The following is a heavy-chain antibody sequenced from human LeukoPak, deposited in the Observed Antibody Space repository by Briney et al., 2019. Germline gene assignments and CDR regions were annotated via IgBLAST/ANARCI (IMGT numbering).Heavy chain of an antibody. CDR1: GFTFSSYA. Sequence: PGGSLRLSCAASGFTFSSYAMSWVHQAPGKGLEWVSAISGSGGSTYYADSVKGRFTISRDNSKNTLYLQMNSLRAEDTAVYYCAKDSGDYVIATDYWGQGTLVTVSS. CDR2: ISGSGGST. CDR3: AKDSGDYVIATDY. D-gene: IGHD4-17*01. V-gene: IGHV3-23*01. J-gene: IGHJ4*02.